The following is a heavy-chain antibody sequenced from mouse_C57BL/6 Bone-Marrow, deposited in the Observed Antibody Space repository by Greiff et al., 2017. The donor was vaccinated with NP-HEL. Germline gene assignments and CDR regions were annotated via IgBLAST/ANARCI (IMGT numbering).Heavy chain of an antibody. V-gene: IGHV1-22*01. Sequence: EVQLQQSGPELVKPGASVKMSCKASGYTFTDYNMHWVKQSHGKSLEWIGYINPNNGGTSYNQKFKGNATLTVNKSSSTAYMELRSLTSEDSAVYYCARDSIVHYYAMDYWGQGTSVTVSS. J-gene: IGHJ4*01. CDR2: INPNNGGT. CDR3: ARDSIVHYYAMDY. CDR1: GYTFTDYN.